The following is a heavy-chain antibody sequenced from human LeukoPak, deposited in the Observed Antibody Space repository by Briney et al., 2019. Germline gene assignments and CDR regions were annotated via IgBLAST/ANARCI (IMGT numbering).Heavy chain of an antibody. CDR2: ISAYNGNT. J-gene: IGHJ6*02. D-gene: IGHD3-10*01. V-gene: IGHV1-18*01. CDR1: GYTFTSYG. CDR3: AKDYYYHSGRGSGGMDV. Sequence: GASVKVSCKASGYTFTSYGISWVRQAPGQGLEWMGWISAYNGNTNYAQKLQGRVTMTTDTSTSTAYMELRSLRSDDTAVYYCAKDYYYHSGRGSGGMDVWGQGTTVTVSS.